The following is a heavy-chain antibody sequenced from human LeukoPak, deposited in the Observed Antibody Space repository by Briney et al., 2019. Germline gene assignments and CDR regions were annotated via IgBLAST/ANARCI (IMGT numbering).Heavy chain of an antibody. J-gene: IGHJ4*02. CDR2: ISAYNSNT. CDR3: AREYGDYLYYFDY. D-gene: IGHD4-17*01. CDR1: GYTFTSYG. V-gene: IGHV1-18*01. Sequence: ASVKVSCTASGYTFTSYGISWVRQAPGQGLEWMGWISAYNSNTNYAQTLQGRVTMTTDTSTRTAYMELRSLRSDDTAVYYCAREYGDYLYYFDYWGQGTLVTVSS.